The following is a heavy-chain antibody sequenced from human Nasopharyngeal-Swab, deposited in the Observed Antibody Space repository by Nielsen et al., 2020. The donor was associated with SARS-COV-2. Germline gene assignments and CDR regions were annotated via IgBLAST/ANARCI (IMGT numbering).Heavy chain of an antibody. Sequence: SQTLSLTCAISGDSVSSHSAGWNWIRQSPSRGLEWLGRTLYRSKWYNDYAESVKSRIAVNPDTSKNQFPQQLNPVTPEDTAVYYCARGRDFSFDSWGQGTLVTASS. CDR1: GDSVSSHSAG. CDR2: TLYRSKWYN. CDR3: ARGRDFSFDS. D-gene: IGHD3-3*01. V-gene: IGHV6-1*01. J-gene: IGHJ4*02.